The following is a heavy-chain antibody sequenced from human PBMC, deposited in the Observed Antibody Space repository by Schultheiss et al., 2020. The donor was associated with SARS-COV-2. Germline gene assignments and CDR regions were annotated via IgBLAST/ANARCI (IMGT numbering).Heavy chain of an antibody. Sequence: GGSLRLSCAASGVSLSDYSMNWVRQAPGKGLEWLSRIDNGGSSTIYADSVKGRFTISRDNSKNTLYLQMNSLKTEDTAVYYCLTDRLGGSGWFGDYWGQGTLVTVSS. CDR2: IDNGGSST. CDR3: LTDRLGGSGWFGDY. J-gene: IGHJ4*02. D-gene: IGHD6-19*01. V-gene: IGHV3-74*01. CDR1: GVSLSDYS.